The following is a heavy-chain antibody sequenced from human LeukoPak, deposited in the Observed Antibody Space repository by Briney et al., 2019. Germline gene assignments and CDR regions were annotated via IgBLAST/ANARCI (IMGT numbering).Heavy chain of an antibody. CDR3: ARDPPHSGYDLSYHGDY. J-gene: IGHJ4*02. Sequence: ASVKVSCKASGYTFTSYAMNWVRQAPGQGLEWMGWINTNTGNPTYAQGFTGRFVFSLDTSVSTAYLQISSLKAEDTAVYYCARDPPHSGYDLSYHGDYWGQGTLVTVSS. CDR1: GYTFTSYA. D-gene: IGHD5-12*01. CDR2: INTNTGNP. V-gene: IGHV7-4-1*02.